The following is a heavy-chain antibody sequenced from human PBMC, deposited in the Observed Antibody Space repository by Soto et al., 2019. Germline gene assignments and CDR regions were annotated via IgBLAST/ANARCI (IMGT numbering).Heavy chain of an antibody. V-gene: IGHV6-1*01. D-gene: IGHD6-19*01. CDR1: GDSVSSTSAA. CDR3: ARGSYYSGWV. J-gene: IGHJ4*02. CDR2: TYYRSKWYS. Sequence: SLTFAISGDSVSSTSAAWSFIRQSPSRGLEWLGRTYYRSKWYSDYAVSVKSRITINPDTSKNQFSLQLNSVTPEDTAVYYCARGSYYSGWVWGQGTLVTVSS.